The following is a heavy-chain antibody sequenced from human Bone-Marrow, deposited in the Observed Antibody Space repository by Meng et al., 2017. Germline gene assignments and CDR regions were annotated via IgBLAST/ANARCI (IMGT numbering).Heavy chain of an antibody. CDR2: TYYRSNWYN. D-gene: IGHD5-18*01. J-gene: IGHJ4*02. V-gene: IGHV6-1*01. CDR1: GDSVSSNIAA. Sequence: LKQSVPGLWQPSKTCSLPVAISGDSVSSNIAAWNWIRQSPSRGLEWLGRTYYRSNWYNEYAVSVKSRITINPDTSKNQFSLQLNSVTPEDTAVYYCARDSIQLWSRDLFDYWGQGTLVTVSS. CDR3: ARDSIQLWSRDLFDY.